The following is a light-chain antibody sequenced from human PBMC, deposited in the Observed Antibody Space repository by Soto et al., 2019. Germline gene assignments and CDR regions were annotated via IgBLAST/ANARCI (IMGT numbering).Light chain of an antibody. CDR3: QQGYNTPYT. CDR1: HEISTY. CDR2: STS. J-gene: IGKJ2*01. V-gene: IGKV1-39*01. Sequence: IQMTQSPSSVSASVGARVTITCRASHEISTYLNWYQQKPGKAPRLLIYSTSNLQSGVPSRFSGNESGSVFTLTISSLQPEDFATYHCQQGYNTPYTFGQGTKLEI.